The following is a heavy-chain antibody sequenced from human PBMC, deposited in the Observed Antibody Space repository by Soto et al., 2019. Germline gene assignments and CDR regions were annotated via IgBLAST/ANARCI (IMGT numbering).Heavy chain of an antibody. V-gene: IGHV1-8*02. D-gene: IGHD7-27*01. Sequence: ASVKVSCKASGYTFTGYYMHWVRQTAGQGLEWMGWMSPKTANTGYAQKFQGRVTMTRSTSISTAYMELSSLTSEDTAVYYCTGGPPNWGFDSWGQGTPVTVS. CDR3: TGGPPNWGFDS. CDR2: MSPKTANT. CDR1: GYTFTGYY. J-gene: IGHJ5*01.